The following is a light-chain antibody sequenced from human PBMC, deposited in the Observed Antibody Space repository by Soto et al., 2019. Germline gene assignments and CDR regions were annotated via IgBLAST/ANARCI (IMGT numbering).Light chain of an antibody. J-gene: IGKJ5*01. Sequence: DIVMTQSPLSLPVTPGEPASISCRSSQSLLHSNGYNYLDWYLQKPGQSPQLVIYLGSNRASGVPDRFRGSGSGTDFTMKISRVVAEDVGVYYCMQALQTPPAFGQGTRLEIK. V-gene: IGKV2-28*01. CDR1: QSLLHSNGYNY. CDR2: LGS. CDR3: MQALQTPPA.